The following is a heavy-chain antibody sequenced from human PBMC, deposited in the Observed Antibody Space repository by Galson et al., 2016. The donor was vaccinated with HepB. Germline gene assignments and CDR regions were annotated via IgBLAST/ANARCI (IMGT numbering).Heavy chain of an antibody. Sequence: CAISWDSVSSNSAGWNWIRQSPSRGLEWLGRTYYRSDWYNDYGVSVKSRVTINPDTSKNQFSLQLKYVTPEDTGVYFCAREREVAGPSDYWGQGIMVTVSS. V-gene: IGHV6-1*01. J-gene: IGHJ4*02. D-gene: IGHD6-19*01. CDR3: AREREVAGPSDY. CDR2: TYYRSDWYN. CDR1: WDSVSSNSAG.